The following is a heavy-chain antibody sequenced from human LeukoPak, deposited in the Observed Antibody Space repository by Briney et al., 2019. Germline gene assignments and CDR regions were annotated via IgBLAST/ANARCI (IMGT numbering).Heavy chain of an antibody. CDR2: INPTGRT. D-gene: IGHD3-22*01. V-gene: IGHV4-34*01. CDR3: ATSYYYDSSGDASDI. Sequence: SETLSLTCAVYGGSFSGYYWNWIPQPPGKGLEWIGEINPTGRTNYNPSLQSRVTISEDTSKNHFSLKLTSVTAADTAVYYCATSYYYDSSGDASDIWGQGTMVTVSS. J-gene: IGHJ3*02. CDR1: GGSFSGYY.